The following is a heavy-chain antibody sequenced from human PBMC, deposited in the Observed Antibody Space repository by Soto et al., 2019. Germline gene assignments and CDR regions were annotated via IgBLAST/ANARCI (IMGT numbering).Heavy chain of an antibody. CDR2: IGATSSSGSNF. CDR1: GFRLSDYE. Sequence: QVQLVESGGGLVQPGGSLRLSCAVSGFRLSDYEMSWIRQAPGKGLEWVSYIGATSSSGSNFYYAASVKGRFTISRDSAKNSLFLQMNSLRDEDTAIYYCARGGKVPYYYGMDVWGQGTTVTVSS. CDR3: ARGGKVPYYYGMDV. J-gene: IGHJ6*02. D-gene: IGHD3-16*01. V-gene: IGHV3-11*04.